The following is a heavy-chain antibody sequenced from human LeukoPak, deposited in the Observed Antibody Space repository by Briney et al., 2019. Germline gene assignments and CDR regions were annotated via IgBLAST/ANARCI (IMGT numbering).Heavy chain of an antibody. CDR3: ARDRGSGWYSAFDI. CDR1: GFTVSSNY. CDR2: IYSGGST. D-gene: IGHD6-19*01. J-gene: IGHJ3*02. V-gene: IGHV3-66*01. Sequence: GGSLRLSCAASGFTVSSNYMSWVRQAPGKGLEWVSVIYSGGSTYYADSVKGRFTISRDNSKNTLYLQMNSLRAEDTAVYYCARDRGSGWYSAFDIWGQGTMVTVSS.